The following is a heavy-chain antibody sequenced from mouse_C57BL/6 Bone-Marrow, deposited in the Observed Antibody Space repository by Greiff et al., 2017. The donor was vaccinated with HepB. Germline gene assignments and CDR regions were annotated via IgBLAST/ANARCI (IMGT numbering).Heavy chain of an antibody. Sequence: QVQLQQSGPELVKPGASVKISCKASGYAFSSSWMNWVKQRPGKGLEWIGRIYPGDGDTNYNGKFKGKATLTADKSSSTAYMQLSSLTSEDSAVYFCARSGAMITTWGPDYYAMDYWGQGTSVTVSS. V-gene: IGHV1-82*01. J-gene: IGHJ4*01. CDR3: ARSGAMITTWGPDYYAMDY. CDR1: GYAFSSSW. D-gene: IGHD2-4*01. CDR2: IYPGDGDT.